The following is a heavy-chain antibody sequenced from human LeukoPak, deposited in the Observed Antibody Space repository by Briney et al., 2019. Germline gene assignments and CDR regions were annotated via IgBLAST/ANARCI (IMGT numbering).Heavy chain of an antibody. V-gene: IGHV3-30*02. J-gene: IGHJ4*02. D-gene: IGHD3-9*01. CDR1: GFTFSNYG. CDR2: IRYDGSDK. CDR3: APGGNYDILTGIY. Sequence: GGSLRLSCAASGFTFSNYGMYWVRQAPGKGLEWVAFIRYDGSDKYYADSMKGRFTISRDNSKNTLYLQMDSLRPEDTAVYYCAPGGNYDILTGIYWGQGALVTVSS.